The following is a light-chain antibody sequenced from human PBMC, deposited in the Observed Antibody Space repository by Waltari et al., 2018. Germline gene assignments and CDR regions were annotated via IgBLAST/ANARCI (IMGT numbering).Light chain of an antibody. CDR2: DVS. J-gene: IGLJ2*01. V-gene: IGLV2-14*01. CDR1: SNDVGGYNS. CDR3: SSQSSNDVVL. Sequence: QSALTQPASVSGSPGQSVTIFCAGTSNDVGGYNSVSWYQEHPGQAPRVIIYDVSDLPSGVSDRFSGSKSGNTASLTISGLQAEDEADYYCSSQSSNDVVLFRGGTKLTVL.